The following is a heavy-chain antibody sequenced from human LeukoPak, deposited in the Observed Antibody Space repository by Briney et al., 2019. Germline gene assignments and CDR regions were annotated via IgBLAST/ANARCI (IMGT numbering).Heavy chain of an antibody. J-gene: IGHJ4*02. V-gene: IGHV4-34*01. Sequence: PSETLSLTCAVYGGSFSGYYWSWIRQPPGKGLEWIGEINHSGSTNYNPSLKSRVTISVDTSKNQFSLKLSSVTAADTAVYYCARVGIYYDSSGYYTGSCYFDYWGQGTLVTVSS. D-gene: IGHD3-22*01. CDR1: GGSFSGYY. CDR3: ARVGIYYDSSGYYTGSCYFDY. CDR2: INHSGST.